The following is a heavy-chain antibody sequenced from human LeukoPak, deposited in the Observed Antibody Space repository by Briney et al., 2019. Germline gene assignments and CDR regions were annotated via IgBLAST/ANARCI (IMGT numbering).Heavy chain of an antibody. CDR3: AKDGSYGHPFYYYYMDV. J-gene: IGHJ6*03. V-gene: IGHV3-43D*03. CDR1: GSTFVDYA. D-gene: IGHD5-18*01. Sequence: HSGGSLRFSGAASGSTFVDYAMTWFGQAPGKGLGWVSLFSWDGGSTYYADSVKGRFTISRDNSKNSLYLQMNSLRAEDTALYYCAKDGSYGHPFYYYYMDVWGKGTTVTVSS. CDR2: FSWDGGST.